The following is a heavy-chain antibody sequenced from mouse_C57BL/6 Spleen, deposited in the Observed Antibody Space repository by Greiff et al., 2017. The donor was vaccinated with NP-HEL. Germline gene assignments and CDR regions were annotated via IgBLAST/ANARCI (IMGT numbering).Heavy chain of an antibody. Sequence: VQLQQPGAELVRPGSSVKLSCKASGYTFTSYWMHWVKQRPIQGLEWIGNIDPSDSETHYNQKFKDKATLTVDKSSSTAYMQLSSLTSEDSAVYYCARLDYGSSYLYYYAMDYWGQGTSVTVSS. J-gene: IGHJ4*01. CDR3: ARLDYGSSYLYYYAMDY. V-gene: IGHV1-52*01. CDR1: GYTFTSYW. CDR2: IDPSDSET. D-gene: IGHD1-1*01.